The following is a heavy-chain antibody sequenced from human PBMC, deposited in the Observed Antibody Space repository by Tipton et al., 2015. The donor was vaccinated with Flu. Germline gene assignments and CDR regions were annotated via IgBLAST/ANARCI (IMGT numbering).Heavy chain of an antibody. CDR3: AKEVFTSSWYGDPFDS. CDR2: INWNGNSI. D-gene: IGHD6-13*01. V-gene: IGHV3-20*04. J-gene: IGHJ4*02. CDR1: GFTFDEYG. Sequence: GSLRLSCSASGFTFDEYGMSWVRQAPGKGLEWVAGINWNGNSIGYADSVKGRFTIARDNARNSLYLQMNGLTADDSALYYRAKEVFTSSWYGDPFDSWGQGTLVIVSS.